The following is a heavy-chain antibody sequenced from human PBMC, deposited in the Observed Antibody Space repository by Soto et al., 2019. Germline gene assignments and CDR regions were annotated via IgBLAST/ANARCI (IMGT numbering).Heavy chain of an antibody. CDR1: GFTFSSYS. V-gene: IGHV3-21*01. D-gene: IGHD6-13*01. Sequence: GGSLRLSCAASGFTFSSYSMNWVRQAPGKGLEWVSSISSSSSYIYYADSVKGRFTISRDNAKNSLYLQMNSLRAEDTAVYYCARDRAAAAAISYYYGMDVWGQGTTVTVSS. CDR3: ARDRAAAAAISYYYGMDV. J-gene: IGHJ6*02. CDR2: ISSSSSYI.